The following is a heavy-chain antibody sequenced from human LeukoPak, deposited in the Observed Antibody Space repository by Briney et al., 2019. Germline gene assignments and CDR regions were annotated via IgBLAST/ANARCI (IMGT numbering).Heavy chain of an antibody. CDR1: GGSFSGYY. D-gene: IGHD6-6*01. Sequence: SETLSLTCAVYGGSFSGYYWSWIRQPPGKGLEWIGEINHSGSTNYNPSLKSRVTISVDTSKNQLSLKLSSVTAADTAVYYCAREWSSSSNNTFDYWGQGTLVTVSS. CDR3: AREWSSSSNNTFDY. J-gene: IGHJ4*02. V-gene: IGHV4-34*01. CDR2: INHSGST.